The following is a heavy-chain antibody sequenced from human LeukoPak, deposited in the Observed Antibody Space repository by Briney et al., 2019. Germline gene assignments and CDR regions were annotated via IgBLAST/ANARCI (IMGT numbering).Heavy chain of an antibody. J-gene: IGHJ6*02. Sequence: APVNVSCKASGDSFSNYGFSWVRQAPGQGLERMGGIIPMFGAPNYAQRFKGRVTITAGAFTSTVYMELSSLTSDDTAVYYCARDAGGTYRSYYALHVWGQGTTVTVS. CDR1: GDSFSNYG. CDR2: IIPMFGAP. V-gene: IGHV1-69*13. D-gene: IGHD3-16*01. CDR3: ARDAGGTYRSYYALHV.